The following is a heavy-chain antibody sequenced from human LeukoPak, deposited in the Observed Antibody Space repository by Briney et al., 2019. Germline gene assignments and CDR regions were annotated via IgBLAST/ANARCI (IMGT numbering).Heavy chain of an antibody. D-gene: IGHD4-17*01. CDR1: GFTFNTYG. Sequence: GRSLRLSCAASGFTFNTYGMHWVRQAPGKGLEWVAFIRYDGSSNYYADSVKGRFTISRDNSKNTLYLQMNSLRPEDTAVYYCASERDYGASNAFDMWGRGTMVTVSS. CDR2: IRYDGSSN. CDR3: ASERDYGASNAFDM. J-gene: IGHJ3*02. V-gene: IGHV3-30*02.